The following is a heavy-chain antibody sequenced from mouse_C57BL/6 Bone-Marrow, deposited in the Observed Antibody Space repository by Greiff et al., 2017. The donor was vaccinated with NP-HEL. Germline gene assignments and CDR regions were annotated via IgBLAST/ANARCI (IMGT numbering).Heavy chain of an antibody. Sequence: VQLQQSGPELVKPGASVKIPCKASGYTFTDYNMDWVKQSHGKSLEWIGDINPNNGGTIYNQKFKGKATLNVDKSSSTAYMELRSLTSEDTAVYYCARCSNPFYWYFDVWGTGTTVTVSS. CDR2: INPNNGGT. V-gene: IGHV1-18*01. CDR1: GYTFTDYN. CDR3: ARCSNPFYWYFDV. J-gene: IGHJ1*03. D-gene: IGHD2-5*01.